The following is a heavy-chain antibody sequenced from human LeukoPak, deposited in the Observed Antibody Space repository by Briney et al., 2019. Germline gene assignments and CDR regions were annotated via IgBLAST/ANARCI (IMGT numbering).Heavy chain of an antibody. CDR3: ARDPGRGMDV. J-gene: IGHJ6*02. Sequence: PGGSLRLSCAASGFTFSNAWMSWVRQAPGKGLEWVANIKQDGSEKYYVDSVKGRFTISRDNAKNSLYLQMNSLRAEDTAVYYCARDPGRGMDVWGQGTTVTVSS. V-gene: IGHV3-7*04. CDR1: GFTFSNAW. CDR2: IKQDGSEK.